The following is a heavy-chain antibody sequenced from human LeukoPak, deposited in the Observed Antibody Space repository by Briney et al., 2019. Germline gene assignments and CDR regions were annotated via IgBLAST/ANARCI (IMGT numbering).Heavy chain of an antibody. J-gene: IGHJ4*02. CDR1: GGSFSGYY. CDR3: ARGRYCSGGSCYSRAPLFDY. CDR2: INHSGST. V-gene: IGHV4-34*01. Sequence: PSETLSLTCAVYGGSFSGYYWSWIRQPPGKGLEWIGEINHSGSTNYNPSLKSRVTISVDTSKNQFSLKLSSVTAADTAVYYCARGRYCSGGSCYSRAPLFDYWGQGTLVTVSS. D-gene: IGHD2-15*01.